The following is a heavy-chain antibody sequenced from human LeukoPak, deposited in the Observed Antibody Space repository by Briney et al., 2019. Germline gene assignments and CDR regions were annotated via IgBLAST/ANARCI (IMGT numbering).Heavy chain of an antibody. CDR3: ARDSPEPSNDFWSGYSPGPFDY. CDR2: IYSGGST. J-gene: IGHJ4*02. CDR1: GFTVSSNY. D-gene: IGHD3-3*01. V-gene: IGHV3-53*01. Sequence: GGSLRLSCAASGFTVSSNYMSWVRQAPGKGLEWVSVIYSGGSTYYADSVKGRFTISRDNSKNTLYLQMNSLRAEDTAVYYCARDSPEPSNDFWSGYSPGPFDYWGQGTLVTVSS.